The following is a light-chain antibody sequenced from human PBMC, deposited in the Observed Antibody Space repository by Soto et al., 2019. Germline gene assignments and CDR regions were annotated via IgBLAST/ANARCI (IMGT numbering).Light chain of an antibody. CDR2: DAS. V-gene: IGKV3-20*01. Sequence: EIVLTQSPGTLSLSPGERATLSCRASQSVRSSYLAWYQQKPGQAPRLLIYDASIRAAGIPDRISGGGSGTDFTLTITGLESEDFAVCYCHQYGSSLWTFGQGTKVDTK. CDR1: QSVRSSY. J-gene: IGKJ1*01. CDR3: HQYGSSLWT.